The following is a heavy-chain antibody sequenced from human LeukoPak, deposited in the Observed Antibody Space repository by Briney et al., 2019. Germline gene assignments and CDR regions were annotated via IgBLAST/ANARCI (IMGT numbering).Heavy chain of an antibody. Sequence: GGSLRLSCAASGFTFSSYGMHWVRQAPGKGLEWVAVISYDGSNKYYADSVKGRFTISRDNSKNTLYLQMNSLRAEDTAVYYCAKPGTMVRGGWYFDYWGQGTLVTVSS. CDR1: GFTFSSYG. D-gene: IGHD3-10*01. J-gene: IGHJ4*02. V-gene: IGHV3-30*18. CDR2: ISYDGSNK. CDR3: AKPGTMVRGGWYFDY.